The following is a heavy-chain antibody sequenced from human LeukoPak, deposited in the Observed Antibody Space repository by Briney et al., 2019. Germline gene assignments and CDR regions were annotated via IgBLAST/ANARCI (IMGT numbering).Heavy chain of an antibody. CDR3: ARHDYYGSGNYYYGMDV. V-gene: IGHV4-59*01. CDR1: GGSISSYY. Sequence: PSETLSLTCTVSGGSISSYYWSWIRQPPGKGLEWIGYIYYSGSTNYNPSLKSRVTISVDTSKNQFSLKLSSVTAADTAVYYCARHDYYGSGNYYYGMDVWGQGTTVTVSS. CDR2: IYYSGST. D-gene: IGHD3-10*01. J-gene: IGHJ6*02.